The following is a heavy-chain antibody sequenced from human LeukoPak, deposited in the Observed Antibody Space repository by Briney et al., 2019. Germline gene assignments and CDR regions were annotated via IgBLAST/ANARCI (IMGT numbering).Heavy chain of an antibody. CDR3: AQNGQSGFSFDP. J-gene: IGHJ5*02. CDR2: GSDVGGT. CDR1: GASLNDHY. D-gene: IGHD2-8*01. Sequence: SETLSLTCAVYGASLNDHYWSWIRQPPGKGLEWIGEGSDVGGTKYNPSLKSRVTISADTSKNQFSLKLSSVTAADTAVYYCAQNGQSGFSFDPWGQGTLVTVSS. V-gene: IGHV4-34*01.